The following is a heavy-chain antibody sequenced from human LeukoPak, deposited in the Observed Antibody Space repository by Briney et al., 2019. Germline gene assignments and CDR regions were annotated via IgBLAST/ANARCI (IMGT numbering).Heavy chain of an antibody. CDR3: ARGGSGSYFSWLDP. CDR2: INPNGGGT. J-gene: IGHJ5*02. D-gene: IGHD3-10*01. Sequence: ASVKVSCKASGYTFTGYYMHWVRQAPGQGLEWMGRINPNGGGTNYAQKFQGRVTMTRDTSISTAYMELSRLRSDDTAVYYCARGGSGSYFSWLDPWGQGTLVTVSS. CDR1: GYTFTGYY. V-gene: IGHV1-2*06.